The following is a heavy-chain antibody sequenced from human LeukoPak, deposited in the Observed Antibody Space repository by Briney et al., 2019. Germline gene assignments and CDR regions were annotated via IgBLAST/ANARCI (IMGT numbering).Heavy chain of an antibody. CDR1: GGSISSSSYY. CDR3: ARRPFCSSTSCYTDNWFDP. D-gene: IGHD2-2*02. J-gene: IGHJ5*02. Sequence: SETLSLTCTVSGGSISSSSYYWGWIRQPPGKGLEWIGSIYYSGSTYYNPSLKSRVTISVDTSKNQFSLKLSSVTAADTAVYYCARRPFCSSTSCYTDNWFDPWGQGTLVTVSS. CDR2: IYYSGST. V-gene: IGHV4-39*01.